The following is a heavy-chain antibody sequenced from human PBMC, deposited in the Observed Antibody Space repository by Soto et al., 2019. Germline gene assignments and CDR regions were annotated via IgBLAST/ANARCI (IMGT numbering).Heavy chain of an antibody. CDR1: GFTFSSYS. D-gene: IGHD3-10*01. CDR2: ISSSSYI. CDR3: ARGRQGSGSYFNP. V-gene: IGHV3-21*01. J-gene: IGHJ5*02. Sequence: GGSLRLSCAASGFTFSSYSMNWVRQAPGKGLEWVSSISSSSYIYYADSVKGRFTISRDNAKNSLYLQMNSLRAEDTAVYYCARGRQGSGSYFNPWGQGTLVTVS.